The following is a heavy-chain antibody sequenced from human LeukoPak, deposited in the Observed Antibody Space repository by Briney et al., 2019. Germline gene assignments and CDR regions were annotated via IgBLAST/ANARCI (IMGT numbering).Heavy chain of an antibody. Sequence: KPSETLSLTCAVYGGSFSGYYWSWIRQPPGKGLEWIGEINHSGSTNYNPSLKSRVTISVDTSKNQFSLELSSVTAADTAVYYCARGWSVFDYWGQGTLVTVSS. V-gene: IGHV4-34*01. CDR1: GGSFSGYY. CDR2: INHSGST. D-gene: IGHD2-8*02. CDR3: ARGWSVFDY. J-gene: IGHJ4*02.